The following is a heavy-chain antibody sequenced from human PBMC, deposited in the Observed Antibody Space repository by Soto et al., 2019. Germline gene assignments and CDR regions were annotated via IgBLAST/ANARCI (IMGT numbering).Heavy chain of an antibody. Sequence: PSETLSLTCTVSGGSISSYSWSWVRQPPGKGLEWIGYTHYSGSTNYNPSLKSRVTISVDTSKNQFSLNLSSVTSADTAVYFCARDKTGTTLNYYFGMDVWGQGTTVTVSS. J-gene: IGHJ6*02. CDR1: GGSISSYS. V-gene: IGHV4-59*01. CDR2: THYSGST. CDR3: ARDKTGTTLNYYFGMDV. D-gene: IGHD1-7*01.